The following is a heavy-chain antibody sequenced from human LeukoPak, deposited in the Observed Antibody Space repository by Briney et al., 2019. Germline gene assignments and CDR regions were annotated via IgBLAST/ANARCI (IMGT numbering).Heavy chain of an antibody. Sequence: PSETLSLTCTVSGGSISGYYWTWIRQPPGKGLEWIGQIHYSGKADYNPSLRSRITISVDTSKNQMSLKLSSVTAADTAAYYCARFGVYYDMGVWGQGTTVTVS. D-gene: IGHD3-16*01. CDR2: IHYSGKA. CDR1: GGSISGYY. V-gene: IGHV4-59*01. CDR3: ARFGVYYDMGV. J-gene: IGHJ6*02.